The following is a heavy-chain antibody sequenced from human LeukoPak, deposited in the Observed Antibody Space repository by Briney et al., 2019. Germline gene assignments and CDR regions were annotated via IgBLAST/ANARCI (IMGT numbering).Heavy chain of an antibody. D-gene: IGHD3-10*01. J-gene: IGHJ5*02. Sequence: GESLRISCKGSGYSFTSYWISWVRQMPAKGLVWMGRIDPSDSYTNYSPSFQGHVTISADKSISTAYLQWSSLKASDTAMYYCARQDYYGSGSYYHNWFDPWGQGTLVTVSS. CDR1: GYSFTSYW. V-gene: IGHV5-10-1*01. CDR2: IDPSDSYT. CDR3: ARQDYYGSGSYYHNWFDP.